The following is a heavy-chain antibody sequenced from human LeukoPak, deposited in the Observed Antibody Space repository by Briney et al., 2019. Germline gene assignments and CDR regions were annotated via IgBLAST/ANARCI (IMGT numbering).Heavy chain of an antibody. Sequence: SETLSLTCAVSGGSISSSNWWSWVRQPPGKGLEWIGEIYHSGSTNYNPSLKSRVTISVDTSKNQFSLKLSSVTAADTAVYYCARVPPLQLWEGYFDYWGQGTLVTVSS. J-gene: IGHJ4*02. D-gene: IGHD5-18*01. CDR3: ARVPPLQLWEGYFDY. CDR2: IYHSGST. V-gene: IGHV4-4*02. CDR1: GGSISSSNW.